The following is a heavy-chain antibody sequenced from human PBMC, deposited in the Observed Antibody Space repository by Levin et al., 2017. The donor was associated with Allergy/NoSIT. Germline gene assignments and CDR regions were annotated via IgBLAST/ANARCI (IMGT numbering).Heavy chain of an antibody. CDR3: ARIIGGAAVSGDNWFDP. Sequence: PSETLSLTCTVSGAPISNGDYVWSWIRQSPGTGLEWIGYIHSSGGNDYNPSLNGRVTMSMDKSENQISLNLTSVTGADTALYYCARIIGGAAVSGDNWFDPWSQGTLFTVSS. D-gene: IGHD3-3*01. CDR1: GAPISNGDYV. J-gene: IGHJ5*02. CDR2: IHSSGGN. V-gene: IGHV4-30-4*01.